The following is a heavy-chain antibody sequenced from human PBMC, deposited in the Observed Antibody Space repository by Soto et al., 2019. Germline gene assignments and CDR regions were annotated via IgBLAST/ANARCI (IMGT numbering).Heavy chain of an antibody. CDR3: ARVGYYYYYMDV. Sequence: GASVKVSCKASGYTFTIYAMHWVRQAPGQRLEWMGWINAGNGNTKYSQKFQGRVTMTRNTSISTAYMELSSLRSEDTAVYYCARVGYYYYYMDVWGKGTTVTVSS. J-gene: IGHJ6*03. V-gene: IGHV1-3*01. CDR2: INAGNGNT. CDR1: GYTFTIYA.